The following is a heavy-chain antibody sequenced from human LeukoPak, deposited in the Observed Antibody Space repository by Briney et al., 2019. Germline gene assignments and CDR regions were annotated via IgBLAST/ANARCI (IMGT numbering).Heavy chain of an antibody. J-gene: IGHJ5*02. Sequence: SETLSLTCTVSGYSISSGYYWGWIRQPPGKGLEWIGNIYHSGSTYYTPSLKSRVAISIDPSKNQFSLKLTSVTAADTAVYYCVSSSNSYNWLDPWGQGTLVTVSS. CDR3: VSSSNSYNWLDP. V-gene: IGHV4-38-2*02. CDR2: IYHSGST. D-gene: IGHD6-13*01. CDR1: GYSISSGYY.